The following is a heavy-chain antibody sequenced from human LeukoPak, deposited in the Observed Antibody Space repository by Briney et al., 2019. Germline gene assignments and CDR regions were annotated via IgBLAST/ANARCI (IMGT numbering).Heavy chain of an antibody. Sequence: GASVKVSCKASGYTFTSYAMHWVRQAPGQRLEWMGWINAGNGNTKYSQKFQGRVTITRDTSASTAYMELSSLRSEDTAVYYCARDWQSIRAFDIWGQGTMVTVSS. V-gene: IGHV1-3*01. D-gene: IGHD2/OR15-2a*01. CDR2: INAGNGNT. CDR1: GYTFTSYA. CDR3: ARDWQSIRAFDI. J-gene: IGHJ3*02.